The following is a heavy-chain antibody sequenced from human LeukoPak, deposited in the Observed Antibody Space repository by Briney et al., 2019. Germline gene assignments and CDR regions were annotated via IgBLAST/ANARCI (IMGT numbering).Heavy chain of an antibody. CDR2: ISSRSSYI. CDR3: ASTPKGTSSSWYLFQDY. V-gene: IGHV3-21*01. J-gene: IGHJ4*02. CDR1: GFTFSSYS. D-gene: IGHD6-13*01. Sequence: PGGSLRLSCAASGFTFSSYSMNWVRQAPGKGLEWVSSISSRSSYIYYADSVKGRFTISRDNAKNSLYLQMNSLRAEDTAVYYCASTPKGTSSSWYLFQDYWGQGTLVTVSS.